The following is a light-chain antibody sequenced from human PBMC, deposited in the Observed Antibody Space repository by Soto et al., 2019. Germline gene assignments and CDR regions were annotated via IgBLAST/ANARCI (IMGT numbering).Light chain of an antibody. CDR2: VGTGGIVG. CDR3: GADHGSGSSV. J-gene: IGLJ1*01. Sequence: QLVLTQPPSASASLGASVTLTCTLSSGYSNYKVDWYQQRPGKGPRFVMRVGTGGIVGSKGDGIPDRFSVLGSGLNRYLTIKNIQEEDESDYHCGADHGSGSSVFGTGTKVTVL. CDR1: SGYSNYK. V-gene: IGLV9-49*01.